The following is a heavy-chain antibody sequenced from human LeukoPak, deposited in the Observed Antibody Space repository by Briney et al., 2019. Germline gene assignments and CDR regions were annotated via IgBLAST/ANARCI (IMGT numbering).Heavy chain of an antibody. D-gene: IGHD4-17*01. J-gene: IGHJ5*02. Sequence: GGSLRLSCAASGLTFSSYSMNWVRQAPGKGLEWVSFISSSSSYIYYADSVKGRFTISRDNAKNSLYLQMNSLRAEDTAVYYCAREALDYGDYFSWFDPWGQGTLVTVSS. CDR3: AREALDYGDYFSWFDP. CDR2: ISSSSSYI. V-gene: IGHV3-21*01. CDR1: GLTFSSYS.